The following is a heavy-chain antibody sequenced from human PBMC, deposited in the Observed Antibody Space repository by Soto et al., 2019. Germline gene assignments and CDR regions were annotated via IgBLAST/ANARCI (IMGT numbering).Heavy chain of an antibody. CDR1: GGSISSYY. D-gene: IGHD2-2*01. CDR2: IYYSGST. J-gene: IGHJ6*03. V-gene: IGHV4-59*01. CDR3: ARERWDIVVVPAAQDYYYYMDV. Sequence: SETLSVTWTVSGGSISSYYWSWIRQPPGKGLEWIGYIYYSGSTNYNPSLKSRVTISVDTSKNQFSLKLSSVTAADTAVYYCARERWDIVVVPAAQDYYYYMDVWGKGTTVTVSS.